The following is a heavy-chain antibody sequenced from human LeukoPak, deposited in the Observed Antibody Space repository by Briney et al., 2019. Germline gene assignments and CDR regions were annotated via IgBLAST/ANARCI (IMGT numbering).Heavy chain of an antibody. D-gene: IGHD2-15*01. CDR3: ARSSGGQPDP. J-gene: IGHJ5*02. Sequence: SETLSLTCTVSAGSISSGAFYWSWIRQLPGRGLEWIGYIYYRGTTHYNPSLESRVTISVDTSKNQFFLRLTSVNVADTAVYYCARSSGGQPDPWGQGTLVTVSS. CDR1: AGSISSGAFY. V-gene: IGHV4-31*03. CDR2: IYYRGTT.